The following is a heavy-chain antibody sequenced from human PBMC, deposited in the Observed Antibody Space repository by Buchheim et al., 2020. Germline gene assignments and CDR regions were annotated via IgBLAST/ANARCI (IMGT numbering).Heavy chain of an antibody. J-gene: IGHJ6*02. CDR1: GGSISSGDYY. V-gene: IGHV4-30-4*01. CDR2: IYYSGST. D-gene: IGHD4-17*01. Sequence: QVQLQESGPGLVKPSQTLSLTCTVSGGSISSGDYYWSWIRQPPGKGLEWIGYIYYSGSTYYNPSLKSRVTLSVDTSKNQFSLKLSSVTAADTAVYYCARDHSRGDYVPSYYYGMDVWGQGTT. CDR3: ARDHSRGDYVPSYYYGMDV.